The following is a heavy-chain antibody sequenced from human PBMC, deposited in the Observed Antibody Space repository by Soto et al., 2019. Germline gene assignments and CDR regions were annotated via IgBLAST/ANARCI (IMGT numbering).Heavy chain of an antibody. D-gene: IGHD1-7*01. Sequence: PGGSLRLSCAASGFSFSSYGMHWVRQAPGKGLEWVAVISYDGSNKYYADSVKGRFTISRDNSKNTLYLQMNSLRAEDTAVYYCAKTLTPTRYNWNYRLIDYWGQGPLVTVSS. CDR3: AKTLTPTRYNWNYRLIDY. J-gene: IGHJ4*02. CDR2: ISYDGSNK. CDR1: GFSFSSYG. V-gene: IGHV3-30*18.